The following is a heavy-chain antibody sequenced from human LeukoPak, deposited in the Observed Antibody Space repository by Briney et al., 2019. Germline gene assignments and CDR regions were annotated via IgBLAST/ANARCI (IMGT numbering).Heavy chain of an antibody. CDR1: GFTFNNYA. J-gene: IGHJ4*02. CDR2: ISWNSGSI. D-gene: IGHD3-10*01. Sequence: GGSLRLSCAASGFTFNNYAMNWVRQAPGKGLEWVSGISWNSGSICYVDSVKGRFTISRDNAKNSLYLQMNSLRAEDTALYYCAKGLWFGEYHPFDYWGQGTLVTVSS. V-gene: IGHV3-9*01. CDR3: AKGLWFGEYHPFDY.